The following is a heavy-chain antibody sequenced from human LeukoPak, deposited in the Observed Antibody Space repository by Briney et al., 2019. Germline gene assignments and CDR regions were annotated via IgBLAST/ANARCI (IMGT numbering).Heavy chain of an antibody. CDR1: GFTFSSYA. V-gene: IGHV3-30*04. J-gene: IGHJ4*02. Sequence: GGSLRLSCAASGFTFSSYAMHWDRQAPGKGLEWVAVISYDGSNKYYADSVKGRFTISRDNSKNTLYLQMNSLRAEDTAVYYCARGSYYYDSSGYEIFDYWGQGTLVTVSS. CDR3: ARGSYYYDSSGYEIFDY. D-gene: IGHD3-22*01. CDR2: ISYDGSNK.